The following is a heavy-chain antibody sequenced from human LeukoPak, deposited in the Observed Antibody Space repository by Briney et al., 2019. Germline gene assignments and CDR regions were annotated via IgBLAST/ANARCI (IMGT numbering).Heavy chain of an antibody. CDR1: GGTFSSYA. Sequence: ASVKVSCKASGGTFSSYAISWVRQAPGQGLEWMGWISAYNGNTNYAQKLQGRVTMTTDTSTSTAYMELRSLRSDDTAVYYCARDEFSGQLWLEDYYGMDVWGQGTTVTVSS. D-gene: IGHD5-18*01. V-gene: IGHV1-18*01. CDR3: ARDEFSGQLWLEDYYGMDV. CDR2: ISAYNGNT. J-gene: IGHJ6*02.